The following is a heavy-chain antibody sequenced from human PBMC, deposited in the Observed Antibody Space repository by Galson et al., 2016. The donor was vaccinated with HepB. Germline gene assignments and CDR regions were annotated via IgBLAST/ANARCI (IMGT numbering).Heavy chain of an antibody. CDR2: INSDGSST. D-gene: IGHD3-10*01. V-gene: IGHV3-74*01. J-gene: IGHJ6*02. CDR1: GFTFSSYW. CDR3: ARARPLRARNSMDV. Sequence: SLRLSCAASGFTFSSYWMHWVRQAPGKGLVWVSRINSDGSSTIYADSVKGRFTISRDNSKNTLYLQINSLRAKDTAVYYCARARPLRARNSMDVWGQGTTVTVSS.